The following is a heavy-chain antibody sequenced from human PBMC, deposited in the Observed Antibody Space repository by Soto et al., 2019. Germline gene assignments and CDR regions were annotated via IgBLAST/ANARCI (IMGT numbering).Heavy chain of an antibody. J-gene: IGHJ4*02. V-gene: IGHV1-18*04. CDR1: NYTFTSFP. CDR3: ARDRETLEY. Sequence: HVQLVQSGPEVKKPGASVTVSCKASNYTFTSFPIIWVRQAPGQGLEWMGWIFPYNGKTKYAQNLQGRFTMATDTSTTTAYMELRSLRSDDTAVYYCARDRETLEYWGQGTLVIVPS. CDR2: IFPYNGKT. D-gene: IGHD3-10*01.